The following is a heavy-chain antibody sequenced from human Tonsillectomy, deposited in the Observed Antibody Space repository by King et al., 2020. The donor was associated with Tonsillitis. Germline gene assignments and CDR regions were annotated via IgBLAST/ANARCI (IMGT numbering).Heavy chain of an antibody. CDR1: GGSISSGGYY. Sequence: VQLQESGPGLVKPSQTLSLTCTVSGGSISSGGYYWSWIRQHPGKGLEWIGNIYYSGSTYYNPSLKSRVTISVDTSKNQFSLRLSSVTAADTAVYYCARDRMWGDGYNPNGDHYYYMDVWGKGTTVTVSS. CDR2: IYYSGST. J-gene: IGHJ6*03. D-gene: IGHD5-24*01. V-gene: IGHV4-31*03. CDR3: ARDRMWGDGYNPNGDHYYYMDV.